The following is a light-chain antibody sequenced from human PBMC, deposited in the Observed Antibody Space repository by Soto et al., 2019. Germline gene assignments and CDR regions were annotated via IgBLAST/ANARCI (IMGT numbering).Light chain of an antibody. CDR2: SNN. Sequence: QSVLTQPPSASGTPGKRVTISCSGRSSNIGSNTVNWYQQLPGTAPKLLIYSNNQRPSGVPDRFSGSKSGTSASLAISGLQSEDEADYYCAAWDDSLNGVVFGGGTKLTVL. CDR1: SSNIGSNT. J-gene: IGLJ2*01. CDR3: AAWDDSLNGVV. V-gene: IGLV1-44*01.